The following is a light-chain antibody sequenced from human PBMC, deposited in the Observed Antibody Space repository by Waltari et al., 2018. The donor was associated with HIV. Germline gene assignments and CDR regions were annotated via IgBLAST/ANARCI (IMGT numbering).Light chain of an antibody. CDR2: EVT. CDR1: SSDIGAYDS. Sequence: QSALTQPPSASGSLGQSVTISCTGSSSDIGAYDSVSWFQQHPRRAPKLVLYEVTRRPSRVSVRFSGSRSGSTAFLTVAGLQPDDEATYFCSSYGDSLRVLFGGGTNVTVL. V-gene: IGLV2-8*01. CDR3: SSYGDSLRVL. J-gene: IGLJ3*02.